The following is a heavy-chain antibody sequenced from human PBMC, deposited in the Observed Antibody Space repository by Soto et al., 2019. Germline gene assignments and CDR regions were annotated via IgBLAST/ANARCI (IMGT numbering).Heavy chain of an antibody. D-gene: IGHD2-8*01. J-gene: IGHJ5*02. V-gene: IGHV1-2*04. CDR1: VYTFTGYY. CDR2: INPNSGGT. Sequence: ASVKVSCKASVYTFTGYYMHWVRQAPGQGLEWMGWINPNSGGTNYAQKFQGWVTMTRDTSISTAYMELSRLRSADTAVYYSARAPLGYGTNGVCYGSNWFAPGGKETLLPVSS. CDR3: ARAPLGYGTNGVCYGSNWFAP.